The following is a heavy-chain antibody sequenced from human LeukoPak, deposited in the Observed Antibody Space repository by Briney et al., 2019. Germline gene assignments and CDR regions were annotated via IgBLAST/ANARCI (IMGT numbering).Heavy chain of an antibody. CDR1: GGSISSGGYY. CDR3: ARAYDSSSDSVFDI. V-gene: IGHV4-31*03. CDR2: IYYSGST. Sequence: SETLSLTCTVSGGSISSGGYYWSWIRQHPGKGLEWIGYIYYSGSTYYNPSLKSRVTISVDTSKDQFSLKLSSVTAADTAVYYCARAYDSSSDSVFDIWGQGTMVTVSS. J-gene: IGHJ3*02. D-gene: IGHD3-22*01.